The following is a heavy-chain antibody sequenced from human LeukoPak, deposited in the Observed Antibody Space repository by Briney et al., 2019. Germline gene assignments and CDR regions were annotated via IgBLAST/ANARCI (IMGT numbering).Heavy chain of an antibody. V-gene: IGHV3-23*01. D-gene: IGHD6-19*01. CDR2: ISGSGGST. Sequence: PGGSLRLSCAASGFTFSSYAMSWVRQAPGKGLEWVSAISGSGGSTYYADSVKGRFTISRDNSKNTLYPQMNSLRAEDTAVYYCAKESSSGWYPNELDYWGQGTLVTVSS. CDR1: GFTFSSYA. J-gene: IGHJ4*02. CDR3: AKESSSGWYPNELDY.